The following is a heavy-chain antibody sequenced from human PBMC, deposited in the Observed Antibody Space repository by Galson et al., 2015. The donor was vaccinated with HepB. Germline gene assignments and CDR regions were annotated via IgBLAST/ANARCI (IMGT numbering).Heavy chain of an antibody. CDR1: GYTFSNYA. D-gene: IGHD3-22*01. J-gene: IGHJ4*02. CDR3: ARDYYDSRSDY. V-gene: IGHV7-4-1*02. CDR2: INTNTGNP. Sequence: SVKVSCKASGYTFSNYAISWVRQAPGQGLEWMGWINTNTGNPTSAQGFTGRFVFSLDTSVSTAYLQISSLKAEDTAVYYCARDYYDSRSDYWGQGTLVTVSS.